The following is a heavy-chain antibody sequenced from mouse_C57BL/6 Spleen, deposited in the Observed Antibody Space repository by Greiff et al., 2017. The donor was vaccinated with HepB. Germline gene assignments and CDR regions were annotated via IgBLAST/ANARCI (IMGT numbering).Heavy chain of an antibody. J-gene: IGHJ3*01. CDR2: IDPSDSYT. CDR3: ARGVSSPWFAY. Sequence: QVQLQQSGAELVKPGASVKLSCKASGYTFTSYWMQWVKQRPGQGLEWIGEIDPSDSYTNYNQKFKGKATLTVDTSSSTAYMQLSSLTSEDSAVYYCARGVSSPWFAYWGQGTLVTVSA. V-gene: IGHV1-50*01. CDR1: GYTFTSYW. D-gene: IGHD1-1*01.